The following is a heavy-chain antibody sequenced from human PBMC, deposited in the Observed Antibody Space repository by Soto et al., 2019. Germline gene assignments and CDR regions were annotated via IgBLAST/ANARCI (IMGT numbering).Heavy chain of an antibody. CDR2: IYYSGST. V-gene: IGHV4-59*01. Sequence: SETLSLTCTVSGGSISSYYWSWIRQPPGKGLEWIGYIYYSGSTNYNPSLKSRVTISVDTSKNQFSLRLSSVTAADTAMYYCASETTVAGTGGFDYWGQGTLVTVSS. CDR3: ASETTVAGTGGFDY. D-gene: IGHD6-19*01. J-gene: IGHJ4*02. CDR1: GGSISSYY.